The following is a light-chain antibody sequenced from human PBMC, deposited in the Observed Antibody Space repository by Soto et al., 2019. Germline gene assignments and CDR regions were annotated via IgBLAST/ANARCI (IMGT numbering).Light chain of an antibody. V-gene: IGLV2-14*01. Sequence: QSVLTQPASVSGSPGQSITISCAGTSSDVGGYNYVSWHQQHPGKAPKLMIYEVSNRPSGVSNRFSGSKSGNTASLTISGLQAEDEADYYCSSYTSSSTLGFGTGTKVTVL. CDR2: EVS. CDR3: SSYTSSSTLG. CDR1: SSDVGGYNY. J-gene: IGLJ1*01.